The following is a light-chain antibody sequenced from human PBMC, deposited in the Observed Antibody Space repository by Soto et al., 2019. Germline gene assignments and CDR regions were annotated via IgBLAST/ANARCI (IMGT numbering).Light chain of an antibody. J-gene: IGKJ4*01. V-gene: IGKV3-20*01. Sequence: EIVMTQSPATLSVSPGERATLSCRASQSVSSNLAWYQQKPGQAPRLLISGASSRATGIPDRFSGSGSGTDFTLTISRLEPEDSAVYYCQQYGSPPAFGGGTKVEIK. CDR3: QQYGSPPA. CDR1: QSVSSN. CDR2: GAS.